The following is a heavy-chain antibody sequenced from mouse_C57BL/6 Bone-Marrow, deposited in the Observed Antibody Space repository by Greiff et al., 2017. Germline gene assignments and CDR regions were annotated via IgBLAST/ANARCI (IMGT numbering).Heavy chain of an antibody. V-gene: IGHV1-81*01. CDR2: IYPRSVNT. Sequence: VQLQESGAELARPGASVKLSCKASGYTFTSYGISWVKQRTGQGLEWIGEIYPRSVNTYYNEKFKGKATLTADKSSSTAYMELRSLTSEDSAVYFCARGIYYYGSTSYWGQGTLVTVSA. CDR1: GYTFTSYG. J-gene: IGHJ3*01. D-gene: IGHD1-1*01. CDR3: ARGIYYYGSTSY.